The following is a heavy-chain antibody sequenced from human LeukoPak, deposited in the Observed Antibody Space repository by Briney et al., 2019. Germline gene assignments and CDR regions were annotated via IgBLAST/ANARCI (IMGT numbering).Heavy chain of an antibody. CDR1: GFTFSSYW. J-gene: IGHJ4*02. CDR2: IKQDGSEK. V-gene: IGHV3-7*03. CDR3: AKGYCSSTSCKESFFDY. Sequence: GGSLRLSCAASGFTFSSYWMTWVRQAPGKGLEWVAKIKQDGSEKYYVDSVKGRFTISRDNAKNSLYLQMNSLRAEDTAVYYCAKGYCSSTSCKESFFDYWGQGTLVTVSS. D-gene: IGHD2-2*01.